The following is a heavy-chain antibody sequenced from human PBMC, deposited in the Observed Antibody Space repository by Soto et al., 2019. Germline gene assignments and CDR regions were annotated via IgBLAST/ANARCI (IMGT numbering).Heavy chain of an antibody. D-gene: IGHD3-3*01. CDR1: GGSISSGDYY. CDR2: IYYSGST. J-gene: IGHJ4*02. V-gene: IGHV4-30-4*01. Sequence: SETLSLTCTVSGGSISSGDYYWSWIRQPPGKGLEWIGYIYYSGSTYYNPSLKSRVTISVDTSKNQFSLKLSSVTAADTAVYYCARSIIGDFWSGYYDYWGQGTLVTVSS. CDR3: ARSIIGDFWSGYYDY.